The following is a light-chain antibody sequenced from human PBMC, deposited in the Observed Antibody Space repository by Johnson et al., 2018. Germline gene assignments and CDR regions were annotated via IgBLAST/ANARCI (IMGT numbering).Light chain of an antibody. V-gene: IGLV1-51*02. J-gene: IGLJ1*01. CDR2: ENN. Sequence: QSVLTQPPSVSAAPGQKVTISCSGSSSNIGNNYVSWYQQLPGTAPKLLIYENNKRPSGIPDQFSGSKSGTSATLGITGLQTGDEADYYCGTWDSSLSAGNAFGTGTKVTVL. CDR1: SSNIGNNY. CDR3: GTWDSSLSAGNA.